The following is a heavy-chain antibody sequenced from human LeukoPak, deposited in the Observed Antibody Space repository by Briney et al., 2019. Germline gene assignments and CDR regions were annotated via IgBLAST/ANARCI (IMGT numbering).Heavy chain of an antibody. D-gene: IGHD2-21*01. V-gene: IGHV3-64*01. CDR3: ARVGDNTAFDY. J-gene: IGHJ4*02. CDR2: ISSIGGTT. CDR1: GFTFSTYA. Sequence: GGSLRLSCAASGFTFSTYALHWVRQVPGKGPEYVSAISSIGGTTYYANSVKGRFTISRDNSKNTLYLQMGSLKPEDTAVYYCARVGDNTAFDYWGQGTLVTVSS.